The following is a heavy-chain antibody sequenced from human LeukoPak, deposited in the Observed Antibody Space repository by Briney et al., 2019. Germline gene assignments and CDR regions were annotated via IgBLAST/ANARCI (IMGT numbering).Heavy chain of an antibody. CDR2: IYPGDSDT. CDR1: GYSFTNHW. Sequence: GESLKISCKGSGYSFTNHWIGWVRQMPGKGLEWMGIIYPGDSDTRYSPSFQGQVTISADKSISTAYLQWSSPKASDSAMYYCASVVVISPESAFDIWGQGTMVTVSS. D-gene: IGHD3-22*01. J-gene: IGHJ3*02. V-gene: IGHV5-51*01. CDR3: ASVVVISPESAFDI.